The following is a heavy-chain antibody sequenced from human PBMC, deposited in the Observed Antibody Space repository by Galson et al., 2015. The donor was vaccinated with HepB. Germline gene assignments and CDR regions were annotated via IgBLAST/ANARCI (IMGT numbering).Heavy chain of an antibody. J-gene: IGHJ6*02. Sequence: SLRLSCAASGFTFSSYWMSWVRQAPGKGLEWVANIKQDGSEKYYVDSVKGRFTISRDNAKNSLYLQMNSLRAEDTAVYYCARAHYDSSGYYYYYYGMDVWGQGTTVTVSS. V-gene: IGHV3-7*03. CDR1: GFTFSSYW. D-gene: IGHD3-22*01. CDR3: ARAHYDSSGYYYYYYGMDV. CDR2: IKQDGSEK.